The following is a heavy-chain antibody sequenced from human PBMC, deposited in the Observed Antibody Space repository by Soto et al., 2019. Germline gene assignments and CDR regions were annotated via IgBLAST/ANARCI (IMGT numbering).Heavy chain of an antibody. CDR1: GFTFSSYV. J-gene: IGHJ1*01. V-gene: IGHV3-23*01. Sequence: EVPLLESGGGLVQPGGSLRLSCAASGFTFSSYVMRWVRQAPGKGLEWVSDISGNGGSTDYADSVKGRFTISRDNSKNSLYRQMNTLRAEDTAVYYCAKDGNSCSWPEYFQHWGQGTLVTVSS. CDR3: AKDGNSCSWPEYFQH. D-gene: IGHD6-13*01. CDR2: ISGNGGST.